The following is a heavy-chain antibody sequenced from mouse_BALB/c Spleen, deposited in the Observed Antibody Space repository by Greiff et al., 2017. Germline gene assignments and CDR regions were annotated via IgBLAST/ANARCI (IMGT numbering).Heavy chain of an antibody. CDR3: VPYDGYYGFDV. CDR2: IDPANGNT. J-gene: IGHJ1*01. V-gene: IGHV14-3*02. CDR1: GFNIKDTY. D-gene: IGHD2-3*01. Sequence: EVQLQQSGAELVKPGASVKLSCTASGFNIKDTYMHWVKQRPEQGLEWIGRIDPANGNTKYDPKFQGKATITADTSSNTAYLQLSSLTSEDTAVYYCVPYDGYYGFDVWGAGTTVTVSS.